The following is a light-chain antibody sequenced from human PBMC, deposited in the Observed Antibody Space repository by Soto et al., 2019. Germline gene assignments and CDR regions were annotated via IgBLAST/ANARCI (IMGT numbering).Light chain of an antibody. CDR1: QSVSTY. J-gene: IGKJ4*01. CDR2: DAS. Sequence: EVVLTQSPATLSLSPGERATLSCRASQSVSTYLAWYQQKPGQAPRLLIYDASNRAAGIPGRFSGSRSGTDFTLTISSREPEDLAVYFCQQRSNWPPSLTFGGGTKVEIK. V-gene: IGKV3-11*01. CDR3: QQRSNWPPSLT.